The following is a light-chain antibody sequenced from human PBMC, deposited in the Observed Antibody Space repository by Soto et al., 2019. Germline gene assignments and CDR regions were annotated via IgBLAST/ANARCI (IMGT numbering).Light chain of an antibody. Sequence: EIVMTQSPATLSVSPGDRATLSCGASQSVSSNLAWYQQRPGQAPRLLIYGASTRATGIPARFSGSGSGTEFTLTISSLQSEDFAVYYCQQYNNWPPWTFGQGTKVDIK. CDR1: QSVSSN. V-gene: IGKV3-15*01. CDR3: QQYNNWPPWT. J-gene: IGKJ1*01. CDR2: GAS.